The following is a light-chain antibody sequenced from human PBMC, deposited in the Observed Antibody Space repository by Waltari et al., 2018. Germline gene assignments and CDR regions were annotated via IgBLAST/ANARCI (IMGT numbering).Light chain of an antibody. CDR1: YSIIGSPS. Sequence: QSVLTQPSSASGVPGQTVTMSCSGSYSIIGSPSVYCPQQVPGAAPKLIIYRNDERRSGLPDRFSASKSGTTASLTISGLRPEDEADYYCAAWDDSLSGRVVFGGGTRLTVL. J-gene: IGLJ3*02. V-gene: IGLV1-47*01. CDR3: AAWDDSLSGRVV. CDR2: RND.